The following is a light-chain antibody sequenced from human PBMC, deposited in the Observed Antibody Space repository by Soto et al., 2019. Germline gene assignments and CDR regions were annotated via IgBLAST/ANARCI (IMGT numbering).Light chain of an antibody. J-gene: IGKJ1*01. CDR3: QQSYNTPWT. CDR1: QNIIDY. V-gene: IGKV1-39*01. Sequence: DIQMTQSPSSLSASVGDRVTITCRASQNIIDYLNWYQQKPGKAPKLLIYSASSFQGGIPSRFTGSGSGTDFTLTISSLQPEDSATYYCQQSYNTPWTFGQGTKVEIK. CDR2: SAS.